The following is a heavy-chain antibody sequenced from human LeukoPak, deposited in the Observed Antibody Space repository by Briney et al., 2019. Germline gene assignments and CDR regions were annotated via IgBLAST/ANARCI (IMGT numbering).Heavy chain of an antibody. CDR3: ARDCSGGSCYGAFDI. Sequence: SETLSLTCIVSGDSVGSGSHYWSWIRQPPGKGLEWIGNIFYSGNTYYNPSLKSRVTISLDTSKNQFSLRLTSVTAADTAMYYCARDCSGGSCYGAFDIWGQGTMVTVSS. D-gene: IGHD2-15*01. CDR1: GDSVGSGSHY. V-gene: IGHV4-61*01. J-gene: IGHJ3*02. CDR2: IFYSGNT.